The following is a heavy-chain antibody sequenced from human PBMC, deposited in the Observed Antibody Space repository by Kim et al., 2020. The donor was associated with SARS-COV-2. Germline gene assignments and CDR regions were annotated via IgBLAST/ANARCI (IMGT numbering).Heavy chain of an antibody. CDR1: GFTFRTYW. CDR2: IKEDGSDK. CDR3: ARDFDI. J-gene: IGHJ3*02. V-gene: IGHV3-7*01. Sequence: GGSLRLSCAAYGFTFRTYWMSWVRQAPGKGLEWVANIKEDGSDKYYVDSVKGRFTISRDNAKNSLYLQMNSLRADDTAVYYCARDFDIWGQGTVVTVSS.